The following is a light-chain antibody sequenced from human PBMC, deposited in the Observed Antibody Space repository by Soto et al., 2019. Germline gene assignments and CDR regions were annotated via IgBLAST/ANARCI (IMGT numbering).Light chain of an antibody. CDR1: QSVGSN. J-gene: IGKJ5*01. CDR3: QQYNNWS. V-gene: IGKV3-15*01. CDR2: AAS. Sequence: EIVMTQPLDTLSVSRGERATLSCRASQSVGSNLAWYQQKPGQAPRLLIYAASTRATGIPARFSGSGSGTEFTLTIRSLQSEDFAVYYCQQYNNWSFGQGTRLEI.